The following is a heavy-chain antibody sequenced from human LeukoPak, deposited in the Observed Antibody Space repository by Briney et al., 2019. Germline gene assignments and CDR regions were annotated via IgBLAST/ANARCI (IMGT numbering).Heavy chain of an antibody. CDR2: IYSGGSP. Sequence: PGGSLRLSCAASGFTVSDNYMSWVRQAPGKGLEWVSVIYSGGSPYYADSVKGRFTISRDNSKNTLYLQMNGLRAEDTAVYYCARARNNYFDYWGQGTLVTVSS. J-gene: IGHJ4*02. CDR3: ARARNNYFDY. CDR1: GFTVSDNY. V-gene: IGHV3-53*01.